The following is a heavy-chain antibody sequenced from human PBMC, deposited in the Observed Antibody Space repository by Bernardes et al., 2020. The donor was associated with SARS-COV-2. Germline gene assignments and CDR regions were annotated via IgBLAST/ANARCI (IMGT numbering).Heavy chain of an antibody. CDR2: ISGSGGDT. CDR1: GFTFSTYA. J-gene: IGHJ4*02. D-gene: IGHD1-26*01. V-gene: IGHV3-23*01. CDR3: AKDGASGYRTYFLDC. Sequence: GGSLRLSCAASGFTFSTYAMSWVRQAPGKGLEWVSLISGSGGDTYYTDSVKGRFTISRDNSKNTLYLHMNSLRAEDTALYYCAKDGASGYRTYFLDCWGQGTLVTVSS.